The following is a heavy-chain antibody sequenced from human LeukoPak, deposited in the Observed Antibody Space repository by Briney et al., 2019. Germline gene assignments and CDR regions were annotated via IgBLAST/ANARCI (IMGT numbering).Heavy chain of an antibody. CDR3: ARVGPTYYDILTGYQTPYYYYMDV. Sequence: ASVKVSCKASGYSFTSHYMHWVRQAPGQGLEWMGLINPSGGSTSYAQKFQGRVTMTRDMSTSTVYMELSSLRSEDTAVYYCARVGPTYYDILTGYQTPYYYYMDVWGKGTTVTVSS. V-gene: IGHV1-46*01. J-gene: IGHJ6*03. CDR2: INPSGGST. D-gene: IGHD3-9*01. CDR1: GYSFTSHY.